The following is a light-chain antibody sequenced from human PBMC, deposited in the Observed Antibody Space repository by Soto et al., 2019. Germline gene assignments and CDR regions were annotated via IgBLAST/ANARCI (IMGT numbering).Light chain of an antibody. CDR3: QQSYNFPRT. V-gene: IGKV1-39*01. CDR1: QNIITY. J-gene: IGKJ2*01. CDR2: AVS. Sequence: DIPMTQSPSSLSASVGDRVTITCRASQNIITYLNWYQQKPGKPPKLLMYAVSSLQSGAPSRISGSGSGTDFPLTISSLQSEDFATYFCQQSYNFPRTCGQGTKLEI.